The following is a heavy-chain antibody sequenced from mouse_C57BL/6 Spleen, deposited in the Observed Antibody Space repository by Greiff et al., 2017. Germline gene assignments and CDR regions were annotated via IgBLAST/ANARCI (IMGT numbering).Heavy chain of an antibody. D-gene: IGHD1-1*01. CDR2: INPSNGGT. CDR3: AVGGIYYGSSNWYFDV. V-gene: IGHV1-53*01. CDR1: GYTFTSYW. J-gene: IGHJ1*03. Sequence: QVQLQQPGTELVKPGASVKLSCKASGYTFTSYWMHWVKQRPGQGLEWIGNINPSNGGTNYNEKFKSKATLTVDKSSSTAYMQLSSLTSEDSAVYYCAVGGIYYGSSNWYFDVWGTGTPVTVSS.